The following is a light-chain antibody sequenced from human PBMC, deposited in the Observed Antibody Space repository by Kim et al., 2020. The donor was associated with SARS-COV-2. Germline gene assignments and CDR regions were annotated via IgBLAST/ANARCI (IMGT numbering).Light chain of an antibody. CDR3: KQYETYWT. J-gene: IGKJ1*01. V-gene: IGKV1-5*03. Sequence: DIQMTQSPSTLSAFVGNRVTITCRASQSVDGWVAWYQQQPGKDPKLLIYQASKLASGVPARFSGSGSGTSFTLTISDLQSEDSAVYYCKQYETYWTFGPGTKVDIK. CDR1: QSVDGW. CDR2: QAS.